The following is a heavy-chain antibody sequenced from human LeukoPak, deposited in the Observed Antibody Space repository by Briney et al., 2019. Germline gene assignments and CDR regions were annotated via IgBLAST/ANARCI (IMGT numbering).Heavy chain of an antibody. Sequence: PGGSLRLSCAASGFTFSSYSMNWVRQAPGKGLEWVSSISSSSSYIYCADSVKGRFTISRDNAKNSLYLQMNSLRAEDTAVYYCARDIAAAGDYWGQGTLVTVSS. CDR1: GFTFSSYS. CDR3: ARDIAAAGDY. V-gene: IGHV3-21*01. CDR2: ISSSSSYI. J-gene: IGHJ4*02. D-gene: IGHD6-13*01.